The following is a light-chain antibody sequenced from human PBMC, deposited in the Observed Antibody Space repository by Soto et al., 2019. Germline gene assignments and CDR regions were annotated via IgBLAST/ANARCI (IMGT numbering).Light chain of an antibody. CDR2: DAS. V-gene: IGKV3-11*01. CDR1: QSLXCC. CDR3: QQRSNGPIT. Sequence: IVLTQSPSTLSLSPGERATLSCRASQSLXCCFVWYQQKPGQAPRVLXYDASNRATGIPARLSGSGSGTDFTLTISSLEPEDFAVYYCQQRSNGPITFGQGTRLEIK. J-gene: IGKJ5*01.